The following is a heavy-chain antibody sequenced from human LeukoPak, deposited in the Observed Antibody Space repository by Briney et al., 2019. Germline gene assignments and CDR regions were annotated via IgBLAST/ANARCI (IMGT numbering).Heavy chain of an antibody. V-gene: IGHV4-59*01. CDR1: GGSMSGYF. Sequence: KPSETLSLICTVSGGSMSGYFWTWVRQSPGKGLERIGLLHPDGNVYYNAYLSSRVTISVDTSKNQVSLKLTSVTAADAAVYYCTRGTDAYKIRFWGQGTLVTVSS. CDR3: TRGTDAYKIRF. D-gene: IGHD5-24*01. J-gene: IGHJ4*02. CDR2: LHPDGNV.